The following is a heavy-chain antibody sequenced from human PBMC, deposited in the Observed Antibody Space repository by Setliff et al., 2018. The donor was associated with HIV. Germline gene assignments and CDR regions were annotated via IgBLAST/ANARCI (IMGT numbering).Heavy chain of an antibody. CDR3: ATYWGGEGGRGY. CDR1: GASISSYY. Sequence: SETLSLTCNVSGASISSYYWTWIRQSPGNRLEWLGYITDSGNTNYNPSLKSRVTMSVDTSKNQFSLKLSSVTAADTAVYYCATYWGGEGGRGYWGQGTLVTVSS. CDR2: ITDSGNT. D-gene: IGHD1-26*01. J-gene: IGHJ4*02. V-gene: IGHV4-59*01.